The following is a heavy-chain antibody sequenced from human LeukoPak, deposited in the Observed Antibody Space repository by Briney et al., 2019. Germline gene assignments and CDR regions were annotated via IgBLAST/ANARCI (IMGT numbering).Heavy chain of an antibody. J-gene: IGHJ4*02. V-gene: IGHV4-39*02. D-gene: IGHD1-1*01. Sequence: SETQSLTCTVSGGSISSSRYYWGWIRQPPRKGLEWIGSMYYSGSTYYNPSLKSRVTISVDTSKNHFSLKLSSVTAADTAVYYCATVSDQLDYWGQGTLVTVSA. CDR3: ATVSDQLDY. CDR2: MYYSGST. CDR1: GGSISSSRYY.